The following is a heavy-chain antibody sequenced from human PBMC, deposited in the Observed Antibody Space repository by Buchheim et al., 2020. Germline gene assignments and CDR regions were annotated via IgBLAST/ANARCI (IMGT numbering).Heavy chain of an antibody. CDR2: ISGSGGST. CDR3: AKQGIAARSGYYYYYYYMDV. Sequence: EVQLLESGGGLVQPGGSLRLSCAASGFTFSSYAMSWVRQAPGKGLEWVSAISGSGGSTYYADSVKGRFTISRDNSKNTLYLQMNSLRAEDTAVYYCAKQGIAARSGYYYYYYYMDVWGKGTT. CDR1: GFTFSSYA. D-gene: IGHD6-6*01. J-gene: IGHJ6*03. V-gene: IGHV3-23*01.